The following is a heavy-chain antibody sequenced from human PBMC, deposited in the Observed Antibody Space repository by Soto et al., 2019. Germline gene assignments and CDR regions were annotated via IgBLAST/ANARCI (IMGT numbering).Heavy chain of an antibody. CDR2: ISAYNGNT. D-gene: IGHD3-22*01. Sequence: QVQLVQSGAEVKKPGASVKVSCKASGYTFTSYGISWVRQAPGQGLEWMGWISAYNGNTNYAQKLQGRVTMTTDTSTCTAYMELRSLRSDDTAVYYCARGEPYYDSSGYYPEFRDYWGQGTLVTVSS. V-gene: IGHV1-18*01. J-gene: IGHJ4*02. CDR1: GYTFTSYG. CDR3: ARGEPYYDSSGYYPEFRDY.